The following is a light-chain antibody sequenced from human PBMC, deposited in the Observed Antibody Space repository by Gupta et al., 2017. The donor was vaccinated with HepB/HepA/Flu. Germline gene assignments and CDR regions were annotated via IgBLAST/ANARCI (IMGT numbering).Light chain of an antibody. CDR1: NSDVGAYNY. CDR3: KSYAGSNIWV. Sequence: SALTQPASVSGSPGQSITISCTGTNSDVGAYNYVSWYQQHPGKLPKLMIYDVTYRPSGVSSRFSGSKSGNTASLTISGRQAEDEGDYFCKSYAGSNIWVFGGGTKLTVL. J-gene: IGLJ3*02. V-gene: IGLV2-14*01. CDR2: DVT.